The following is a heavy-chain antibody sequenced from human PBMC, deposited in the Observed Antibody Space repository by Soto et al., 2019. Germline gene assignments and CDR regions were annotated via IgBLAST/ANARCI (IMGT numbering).Heavy chain of an antibody. V-gene: IGHV3-73*01. CDR3: TLANCSGGSCYPAFDI. CDR2: IRSKANSYAT. Sequence: QPGGSLRLSCAASGFTFSGSAIHWVRQASGKGLEWVGRIRSKANSYATAYAASVKGRFTISRDDSKNTAYLQMNSLKTEDTAVYYCTLANCSGGSCYPAFDIWGQGTMVTVSS. J-gene: IGHJ3*02. CDR1: GFTFSGSA. D-gene: IGHD2-15*01.